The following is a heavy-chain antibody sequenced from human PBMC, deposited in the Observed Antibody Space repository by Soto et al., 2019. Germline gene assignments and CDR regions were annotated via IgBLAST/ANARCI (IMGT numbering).Heavy chain of an antibody. CDR2: INHSGST. CDR1: GGSFSGYY. Sequence: SETLSLTCAVYGGSFSGYYWSWIRQPPGKGLEWIGEINHSGSTNYNPSLKSRVTISVDTSKNQLSLKLSSVTAADTAVYYCARPGYSSGAQNWFDPWGQGTLVTVSS. V-gene: IGHV4-34*01. CDR3: ARPGYSSGAQNWFDP. D-gene: IGHD6-19*01. J-gene: IGHJ5*02.